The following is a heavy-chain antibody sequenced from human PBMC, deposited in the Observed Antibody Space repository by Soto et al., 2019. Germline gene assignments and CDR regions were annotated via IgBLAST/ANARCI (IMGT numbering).Heavy chain of an antibody. J-gene: IGHJ4*02. CDR1: GFTFSDYY. V-gene: IGHV3-11*05. D-gene: IGHD6-13*01. Sequence: QVQLVESGGGLVKPGGSLRLSCAVSGFTFSDYYMTWIRQAPGKGLEWVSYISSSTSHTNYADSGKGRFTISRDNAKKSLFLQMNRLRAEHTAVDYCARGRGAAADYFDFWGQGTLVTVSS. CDR2: ISSSTSHT. CDR3: ARGRGAAADYFDF.